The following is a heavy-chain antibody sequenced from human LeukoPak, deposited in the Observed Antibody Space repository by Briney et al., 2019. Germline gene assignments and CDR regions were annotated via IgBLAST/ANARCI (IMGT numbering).Heavy chain of an antibody. CDR2: ISSSSSYI. V-gene: IGHV3-21*01. Sequence: GGSLRLSCAASGFTFSSYSMNWVRQAPGKGLEWVSSISSSSSYIYYADSVKGRFTISRDNAKNSLYLQMNSLRAEDTAVYYCARGPDYDFWSGYYNAIDYWGQGTLVTVSS. CDR1: GFTFSSYS. J-gene: IGHJ4*02. D-gene: IGHD3-3*01. CDR3: ARGPDYDFWSGYYNAIDY.